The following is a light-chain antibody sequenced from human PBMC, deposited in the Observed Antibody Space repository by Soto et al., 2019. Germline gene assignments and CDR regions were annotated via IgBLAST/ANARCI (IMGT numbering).Light chain of an antibody. V-gene: IGLV2-23*01. CDR3: CSYAGSSDWV. J-gene: IGLJ3*02. CDR2: EGS. CDR1: SSDVGSYNL. Sequence: QSALTQPASVSGSPGQSITISCPGTSSDVGSYNLVSWYQQHPGKAPKLMIYEGSKRPSGVSNRFSGSKSGNTASLTISGLQAEDEADYYCCSYAGSSDWVFGGGTQLTVL.